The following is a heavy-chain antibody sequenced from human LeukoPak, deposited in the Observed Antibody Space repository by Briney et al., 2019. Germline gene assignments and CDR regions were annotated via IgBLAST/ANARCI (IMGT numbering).Heavy chain of an antibody. V-gene: IGHV4-61*08. Sequence: SETLSLTCTVSGGSISSGDYYWSWIRQPPGKGLEWIGYIYYSGSTNYNPSLKSRVTISVDTSKNQFSLKLSSVTAADTAVYYCARGWDYGGKPGHSPFDYWGQGTLVTVSS. D-gene: IGHD4-23*01. CDR1: GGSISSGDYY. J-gene: IGHJ4*02. CDR3: ARGWDYGGKPGHSPFDY. CDR2: IYYSGST.